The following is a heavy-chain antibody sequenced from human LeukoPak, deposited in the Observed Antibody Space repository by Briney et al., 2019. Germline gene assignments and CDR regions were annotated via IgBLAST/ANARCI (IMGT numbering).Heavy chain of an antibody. V-gene: IGHV3-23*01. D-gene: IGHD4-17*01. CDR2: ISGTGGRI. J-gene: IGHJ2*01. Sequence: GASLRLSCAPSGITFSSYAMSWVRQAPGKGLEWDSAISGTGGRIYYGDSVKGRFTISRDNSKNTLYLQMNSLRAEDTAIYYCAKDRYGDSGGYFDLWGRGTLVTVSS. CDR1: GITFSSYA. CDR3: AKDRYGDSGGYFDL.